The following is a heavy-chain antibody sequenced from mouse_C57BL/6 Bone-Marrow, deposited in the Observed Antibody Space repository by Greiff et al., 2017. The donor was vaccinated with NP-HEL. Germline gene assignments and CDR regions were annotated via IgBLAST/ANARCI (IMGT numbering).Heavy chain of an antibody. CDR1: GYTFTDYY. CDR2: INPYNGGT. D-gene: IGHD2-5*01. Sequence: EVQLQQSGPVLVKPGASVKMSCKASGYTFTDYYMNWVKQSHGKSLEWIGVINPYNGGTSYNQKFKGKATLTVDKSSSTAYMELNSLTSDDSAVYYCASYYSNHPFAYWGQGTLVTVSA. J-gene: IGHJ3*01. V-gene: IGHV1-19*01. CDR3: ASYYSNHPFAY.